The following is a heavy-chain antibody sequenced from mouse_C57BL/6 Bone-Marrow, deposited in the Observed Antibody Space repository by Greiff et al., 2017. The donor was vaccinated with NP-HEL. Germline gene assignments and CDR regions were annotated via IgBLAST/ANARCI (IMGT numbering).Heavy chain of an antibody. J-gene: IGHJ4*01. D-gene: IGHD2-2*01. Sequence: EVQVVESGGDLVKPGGSLQLSCAASGFTFSSYGMSWVRQTPDKRLEWVATISSGGSYTYYPDSVKGRFTISRDNAKNTLYLQMSSLKSEDTAMYYCARLGGGLLGSWGQGTSVTVSS. V-gene: IGHV5-6*01. CDR2: ISSGGSYT. CDR1: GFTFSSYG. CDR3: ARLGGGLLGS.